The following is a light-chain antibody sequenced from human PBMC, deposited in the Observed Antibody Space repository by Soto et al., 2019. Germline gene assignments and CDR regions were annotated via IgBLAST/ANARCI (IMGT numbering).Light chain of an antibody. J-gene: IGLJ2*01. V-gene: IGLV2-8*01. CDR1: SSDVGGYNY. CDR2: EVN. Sequence: QSALTQPPSASGSPGQSVAISCTGTSSDVGGYNYVSWYQQHPGKAPKLMIYEVNKRPSGVSNRFSGSKSGNAASLTISGLQAEDEADYHCCSYAGESTVTFGGGTKLTVL. CDR3: CSYAGESTVT.